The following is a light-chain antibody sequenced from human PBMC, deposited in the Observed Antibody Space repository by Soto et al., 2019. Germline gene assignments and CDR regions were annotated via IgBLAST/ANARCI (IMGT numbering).Light chain of an antibody. Sequence: DIQMTQSPSSLSASVGDKVTIHCRASLSISIFLNWIQHKPGEAPKPVIFAASSLHSGVPSRFSGSGSGTEFSLTINSLQPEDFATYYCQKLNTFPLTFGQGTKVDI. CDR3: QKLNTFPLT. J-gene: IGKJ1*01. CDR1: LSISIF. V-gene: IGKV1-17*01. CDR2: AAS.